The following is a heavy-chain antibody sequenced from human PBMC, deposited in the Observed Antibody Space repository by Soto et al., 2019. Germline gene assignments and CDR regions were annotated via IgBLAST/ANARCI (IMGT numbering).Heavy chain of an antibody. V-gene: IGHV4-59*01. CDR2: VHYSGST. Sequence: SETLSLTCTVSGGSISSYYWSWIRQPPGKGLEWIGFVHYSGSTKYNPSLESRVAMSLDMSTKQFSLELSAVTAADPAVYYCARDVYSSGWYAPWGQGTLVTVSS. CDR3: ARDVYSSGWYAP. D-gene: IGHD6-19*01. J-gene: IGHJ5*02. CDR1: GGSISSYY.